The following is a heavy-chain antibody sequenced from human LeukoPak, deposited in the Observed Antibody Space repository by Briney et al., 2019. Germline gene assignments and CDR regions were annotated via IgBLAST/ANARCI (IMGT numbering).Heavy chain of an antibody. CDR3: ARGHYGLDV. V-gene: IGHV3-11*01. CDR1: GFTFSDWY. CDR2: MHNSDNTI. Sequence: GGSLRLSCAASGFTFSDWYLSWIRQAPGKALEWIAYMHNSDNTIYYADSVKGRFTISRDNAKSSLYLQMNSLRAEDTAVYYCARGHYGLDVWGQGTTVTVSS. J-gene: IGHJ6*02.